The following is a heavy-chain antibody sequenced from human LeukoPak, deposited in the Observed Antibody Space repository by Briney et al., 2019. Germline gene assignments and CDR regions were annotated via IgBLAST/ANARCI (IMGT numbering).Heavy chain of an antibody. CDR3: ARVTTYYYDCSEGSWFDP. CDR2: IYYSRST. J-gene: IGHJ5*02. V-gene: IGHV4-59*01. CDR1: GGSISSYY. Sequence: SETLSRTCTVSGGSISSYYWSWIRQPPGKGLEWIGYIYYSRSTNYNPSLKSRVTISVDTSKNQFSLKLSSVTAADTAVYYCARVTTYYYDCSEGSWFDPWGQGTLVTVSS. D-gene: IGHD3-22*01.